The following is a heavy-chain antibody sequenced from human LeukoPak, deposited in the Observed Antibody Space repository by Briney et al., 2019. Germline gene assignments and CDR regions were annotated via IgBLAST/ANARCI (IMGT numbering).Heavy chain of an antibody. CDR3: ARGGGSMTFEDY. D-gene: IGHD2/OR15-2a*01. CDR1: TXXXXG. V-gene: IGHV1-18*01. CDR2: ISAYNGNT. J-gene: IGHJ4*02. Sequence: TXXXXGISWVRQAPGQGLEWMGWISAYNGNTNYAQKLQGRVTMTTDTSTSTAYMELRSLRSDDTAVYYCARGGGSMTFEDYWGQGTLVTVSS.